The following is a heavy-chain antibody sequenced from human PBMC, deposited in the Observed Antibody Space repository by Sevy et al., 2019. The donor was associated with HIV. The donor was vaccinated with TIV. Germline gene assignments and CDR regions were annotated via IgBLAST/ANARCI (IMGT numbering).Heavy chain of an antibody. J-gene: IGHJ5*02. V-gene: IGHV3-21*01. D-gene: IGHD1-26*01. CDR3: ARGGFDGIFDP. CDR2: ISSSSSYI. CDR1: GFTFSSYS. Sequence: SGYLRLSCAASGFTFSSYSMNWVRQAPGKGLEWVSSISSSSSYIYYTDSVKGRFTISRDNAKNSLYLQMNSLRAEDTAVDYCARGGFDGIFDPWGQGTLVTVSS.